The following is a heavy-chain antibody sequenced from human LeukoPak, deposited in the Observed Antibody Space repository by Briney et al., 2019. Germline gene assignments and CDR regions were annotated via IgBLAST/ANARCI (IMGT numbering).Heavy chain of an antibody. CDR2: IDSSGGYM. V-gene: IGHV3-21*06. CDR1: GFAFNTYS. Sequence: GGSLRLSCEASGFAFNTYSMNWARQAPGKGLEWVSSIDSSGGYMFYADSVKGRFIISRDNAKDSLYLQMNSLRVEDTAVYYCLRGDRRDYWGRGTLVTVSS. CDR3: LRGDRRDY. J-gene: IGHJ4*02.